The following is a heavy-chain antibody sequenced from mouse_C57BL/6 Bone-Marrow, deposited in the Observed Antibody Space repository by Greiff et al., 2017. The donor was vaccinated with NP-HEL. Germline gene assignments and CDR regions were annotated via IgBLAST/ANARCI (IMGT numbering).Heavy chain of an antibody. Sequence: VQLKESGAELVRPGSSVKMSCTTSGYTFTSYGINWVKQRPGQGLEWIGYIYIGNGSTEYNEKFTGKATLTSDTSSSTAYMQLSSLTSEDSAIYFCARQLSPFDDAMDYWGQGTSGTVSS. J-gene: IGHJ4*01. CDR3: ARQLSPFDDAMDY. CDR1: GYTFTSYG. CDR2: IYIGNGST. V-gene: IGHV1-58*01. D-gene: IGHD3-2*02.